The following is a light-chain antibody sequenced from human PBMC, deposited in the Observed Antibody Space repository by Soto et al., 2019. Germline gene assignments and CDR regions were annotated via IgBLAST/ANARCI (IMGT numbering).Light chain of an antibody. Sequence: EIVMTQSPATLSVSPGERATLSCRASQSVRSNLAWYRHKPGQAPRLLIYGASTSATGIPARFSGSGSGTDFTLPISSLQAADFATYYCQQYNTYPWTFGQGTKVDIK. CDR1: QSVRSN. V-gene: IGKV3-15*01. CDR3: QQYNTYPWT. CDR2: GAS. J-gene: IGKJ1*01.